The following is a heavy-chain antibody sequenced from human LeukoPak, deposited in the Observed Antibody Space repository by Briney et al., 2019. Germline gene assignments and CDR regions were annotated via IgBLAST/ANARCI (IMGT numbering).Heavy chain of an antibody. CDR3: ARDRHIVVVTARRGTWFDP. J-gene: IGHJ5*02. V-gene: IGHV4-4*07. D-gene: IGHD2-21*02. CDR2: IYTSGST. Sequence: SETLSLTCTVSGGSISSYYWSWIRQPAGKGLEWIGRIYTSGSTNYNPSLKSRVTMSVDTSKNQFSLKLSSVTAADTAVYYCARDRHIVVVTARRGTWFDPWGQGTLVTVSS. CDR1: GGSISSYY.